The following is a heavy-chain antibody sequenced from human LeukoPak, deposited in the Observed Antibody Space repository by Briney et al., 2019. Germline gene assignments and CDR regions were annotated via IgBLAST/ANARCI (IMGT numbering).Heavy chain of an antibody. CDR2: ISSSSGSI. CDR1: GFTFSSYA. CDR3: ARVATDGY. J-gene: IGHJ4*02. D-gene: IGHD5-12*01. V-gene: IGHV3-21*01. Sequence: GGSLRLSCTAPGFTFSSYAIHWIRQAPGKGLEWVSSISSSSGSIYYADSVKGRFTISRDNAKNSLYLQMNSLRAEDTAVYYCARVATDGYWGQGTLVTVSS.